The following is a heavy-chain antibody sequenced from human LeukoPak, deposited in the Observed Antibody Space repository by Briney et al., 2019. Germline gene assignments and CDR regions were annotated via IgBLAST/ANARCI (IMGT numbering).Heavy chain of an antibody. D-gene: IGHD3-16*02. CDR1: GGSISSSSYY. J-gene: IGHJ3*02. CDR3: ARGPLHRYDYVWGSYRSSAFDI. Sequence: SETLSLTCTVSGGSISSSSYYWGWIRQPPGKGLEWIGSIYYSGSTYYNPSLKSRVTISVDTSKNQFSLKLSSVTAADTAVYYCARGPLHRYDYVWGSYRSSAFDIWGQGTMVTVSS. V-gene: IGHV4-39*07. CDR2: IYYSGST.